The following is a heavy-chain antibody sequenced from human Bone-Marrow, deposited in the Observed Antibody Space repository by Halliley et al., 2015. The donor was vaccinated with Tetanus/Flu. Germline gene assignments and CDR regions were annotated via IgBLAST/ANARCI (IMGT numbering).Heavy chain of an antibody. J-gene: IGHJ6*02. CDR2: NWNGGST. CDR3: ARESTVVSPAGYHYGMDV. V-gene: IGHV3-20*03. D-gene: IGHD4-17*01. Sequence: NWNGGSTGYADSVKGRFPISRDNAKNSLYLQMNSLRAEDTALYYCARESTVVSPAGYHYGMDVWGQGTTVTVSS.